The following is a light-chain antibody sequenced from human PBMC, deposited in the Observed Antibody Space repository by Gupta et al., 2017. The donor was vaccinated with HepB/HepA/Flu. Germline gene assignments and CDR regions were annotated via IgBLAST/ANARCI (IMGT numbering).Light chain of an antibody. Sequence: SYDPTQHPSMLVPPGQTASTTCSEDKLGDKSTSWYQQRPGQSPVLVNYQDYERPSGIPVRFSGSNSGNTATLTIIGTQAMDEADYYCQAWDSTAVVFGGGTKLTVL. CDR2: QDY. V-gene: IGLV3-1*01. CDR3: QAWDSTAVV. CDR1: KLGDKS. J-gene: IGLJ2*01.